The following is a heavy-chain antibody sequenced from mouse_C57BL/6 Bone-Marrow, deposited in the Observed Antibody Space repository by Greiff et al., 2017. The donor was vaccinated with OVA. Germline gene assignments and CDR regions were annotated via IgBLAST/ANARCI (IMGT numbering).Heavy chain of an antibody. CDR3: VGDGYYGGWYGY. Sequence: QVQLQQPGAELVRPGASVKLSCKASGYTFTSYWMHWVKQRPGQGLEWIGVIDPSDSYTNYNEKFKGKATLTVDTSSSTAYMQLSSLTSEDSAVYYCVGDGYYGGWYGYWGQGTPVTVSA. J-gene: IGHJ3*01. V-gene: IGHV1-59*01. D-gene: IGHD2-3*01. CDR2: IDPSDSYT. CDR1: GYTFTSYW.